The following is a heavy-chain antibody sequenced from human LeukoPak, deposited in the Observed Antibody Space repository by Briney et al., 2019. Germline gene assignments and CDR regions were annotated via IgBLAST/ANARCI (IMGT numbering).Heavy chain of an antibody. J-gene: IGHJ4*02. D-gene: IGHD3-22*01. Sequence: SETLSLTCAVDGGSFSGYYWSLIRQPPGKGLEWIGEINHSGSTNYNPSLKSRVTISVDTSKNQFSLKLSSVTAADTAVYYCARHYYDSSGYYDFDYWGQGTLVTVSS. CDR3: ARHYYDSSGYYDFDY. V-gene: IGHV4-34*01. CDR1: GGSFSGYY. CDR2: INHSGST.